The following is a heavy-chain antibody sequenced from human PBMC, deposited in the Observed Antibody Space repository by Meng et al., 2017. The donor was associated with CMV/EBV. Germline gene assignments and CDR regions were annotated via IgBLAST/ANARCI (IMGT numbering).Heavy chain of an antibody. D-gene: IGHD3-10*02. Sequence: QVQLQQWGAGLLRPSQTLSLTCSVSGGSISNGNYFWSWVRQHPGKGLEWIGYIHYNGRAYYNPSLKSRVTISVDTSKNQFFLNLNSVTAADTAVYYCAREVNVPVTSDGFDIWGQGTMVTVSS. CDR3: AREVNVPVTSDGFDI. CDR1: GGSISNGNYF. J-gene: IGHJ3*02. V-gene: IGHV4-31*03. CDR2: IHYNGRA.